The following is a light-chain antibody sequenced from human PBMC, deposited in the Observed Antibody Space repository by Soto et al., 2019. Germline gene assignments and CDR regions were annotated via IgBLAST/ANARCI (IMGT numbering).Light chain of an antibody. V-gene: IGKV3-11*01. CDR3: QQHGSSPPWT. J-gene: IGKJ1*01. Sequence: EIVLTPSPATLSLSPGARASLSCRASQSVSSYLAWYQQKPGQAPRLPIYDASNRATGIPARFSGSGSGTDFTLTISRLEPEDFAVYYCQQHGSSPPWTFGQGTKVDIK. CDR1: QSVSSY. CDR2: DAS.